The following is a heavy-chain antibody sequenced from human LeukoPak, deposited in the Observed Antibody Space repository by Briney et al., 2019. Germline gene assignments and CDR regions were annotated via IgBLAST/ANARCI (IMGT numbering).Heavy chain of an antibody. CDR2: IKSGGST. V-gene: IGHV3-53*01. J-gene: IGHJ1*01. Sequence: GGSLRLSCAASGFTFSSYAMHWVRQAPGKGLEWVSVIKSGGSTYYADSVKGRFTISRDNSKNTLYLQMNRLRAEDTAVYYCARELRNSFQHWGQGTLVTVSS. CDR1: GFTFSSYA. CDR3: ARELRNSFQH.